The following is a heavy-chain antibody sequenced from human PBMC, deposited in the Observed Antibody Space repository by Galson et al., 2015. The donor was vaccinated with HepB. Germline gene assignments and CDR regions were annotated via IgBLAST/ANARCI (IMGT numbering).Heavy chain of an antibody. Sequence: CAISGDSVSSNSAAWNWIRQSPSRGLEWLGRTYYRSKWYNDYAVSVKTRISINPDTSKSQFSLQLSSVTPEDSAVYYCAREGTMIASTEGGINCWGQGTLVTVSS. CDR2: TYYRSKWYN. D-gene: IGHD2-21*01. J-gene: IGHJ4*02. CDR1: GDSVSSNSAA. V-gene: IGHV6-1*01. CDR3: AREGTMIASTEGGINC.